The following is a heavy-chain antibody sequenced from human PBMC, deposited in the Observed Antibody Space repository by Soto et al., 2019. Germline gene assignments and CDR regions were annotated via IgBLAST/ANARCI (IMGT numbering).Heavy chain of an antibody. J-gene: IGHJ6*02. CDR3: ARVPATRRAVAGTAGYNYYHGMDV. Sequence: EVQLVESGGGLSQRGGSLRLSCAASGFTLSSYLMHWVRQAPGKGLVWVSRISSDGSSIIDADFVKGRFTVSRDNAKNTRYLQMNSVRDEDTAVYYWARVPATRRAVAGTAGYNYYHGMDVWGQGTTVTVS. CDR1: GFTLSSYL. V-gene: IGHV3-74*01. D-gene: IGHD6-19*01. CDR2: ISSDGSSI.